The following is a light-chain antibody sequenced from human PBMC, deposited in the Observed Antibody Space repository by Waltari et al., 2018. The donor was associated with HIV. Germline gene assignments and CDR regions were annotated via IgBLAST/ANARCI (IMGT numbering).Light chain of an antibody. Sequence: SYELTQTPSVSLPPGQTAKIMCSGDALPQNYVYWYQQKAGQAPVMIIFQDTKRPSDIPARFSASSAGTTAILTISGVQAEDEADYFCQSAHNSDVIFGGGTKLTVL. CDR3: QSAHNSDVI. J-gene: IGLJ2*01. CDR2: QDT. CDR1: ALPQNY. V-gene: IGLV3-25*03.